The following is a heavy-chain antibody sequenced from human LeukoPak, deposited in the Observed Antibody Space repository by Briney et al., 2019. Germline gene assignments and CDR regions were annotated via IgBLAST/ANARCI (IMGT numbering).Heavy chain of an antibody. CDR2: IRYDGSNK. CDR1: GFTFSSYG. CDR3: AKSKTGTKSPFDY. Sequence: PGGSLRLSCAVSGFTFSSYGMHWVRQAPGRGLEWVAFIRYDGSNKYYADSVKGRFTISRDNSKNTLYLQMNSLRAEDTAVYYCAKSKTGTKSPFDYWGQGTLVTVSS. V-gene: IGHV3-30*02. J-gene: IGHJ4*02. D-gene: IGHD1-7*01.